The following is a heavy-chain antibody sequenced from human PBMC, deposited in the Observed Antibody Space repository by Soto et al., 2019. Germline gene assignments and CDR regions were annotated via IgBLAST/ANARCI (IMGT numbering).Heavy chain of an antibody. J-gene: IGHJ4*02. Sequence: GGSLRLSCIASGFTFSDYYMTWIRQAPGKGLEWISHISSDGSNIYYADSVKGRFTISRDNAKNSLFLQMNSLRAEDTAVYYCLRPYFFDYWGQGTLVTVS. CDR1: GFTFSDYY. V-gene: IGHV3-11*01. CDR2: ISSDGSNI. CDR3: LRPYFFDY.